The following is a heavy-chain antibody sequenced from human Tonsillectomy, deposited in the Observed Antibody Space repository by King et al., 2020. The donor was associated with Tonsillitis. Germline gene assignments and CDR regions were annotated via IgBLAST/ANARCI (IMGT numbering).Heavy chain of an antibody. CDR1: GYTFTGYY. D-gene: IGHD3-22*01. J-gene: IGHJ4*02. V-gene: IGHV1-2*02. CDR3: AKYHYDSSGFGD. Sequence: VQLVQSGAEVKKPGASVKVSCKASGYTFTGYYMHWVRQAPGQGLEWMGWINPKSGGTNYAQKFQGRVIMTSDTSISTAYMELNRLRSDDTAVYYCAKYHYDSSGFGDWGQGTLVIVSS. CDR2: INPKSGGT.